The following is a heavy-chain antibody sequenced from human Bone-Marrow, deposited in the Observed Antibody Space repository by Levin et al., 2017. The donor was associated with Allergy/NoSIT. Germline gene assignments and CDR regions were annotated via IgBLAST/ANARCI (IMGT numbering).Heavy chain of an antibody. CDR1: GFSFDQFG. D-gene: IGHD1-1*01. CDR3: ARDRMLYTTGLFAD. CDR2: LWYDGSAE. Sequence: GGSLRLSCAASGFSFDQFGFHWVRQAPGKGLEWVAVLWYDGSAEFYADSVKGRFTISRETSEKTVYLQMDSLRVEDTAVYYCARDRMLYTTGLFADWGQGTPVTVS. V-gene: IGHV3-33*01. J-gene: IGHJ4*02.